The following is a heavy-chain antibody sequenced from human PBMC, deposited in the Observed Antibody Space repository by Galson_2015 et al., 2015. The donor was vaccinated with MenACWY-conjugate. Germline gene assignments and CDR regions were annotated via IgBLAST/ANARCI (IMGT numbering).Heavy chain of an antibody. Sequence: QSGAEVKKPGESLTISCKGSGYSFPSYWIGWVRQMPGKGLEWMGIIYPGDSDTRYSPSFQGQVTISADKSISTAYLQWSTLKASDTAMYYCARGTGGEYLDGSGYYYYFHYWGQGTLVTVSS. J-gene: IGHJ4*02. D-gene: IGHD3-22*01. CDR1: GYSFPSYW. V-gene: IGHV5-51*01. CDR2: IYPGDSDT. CDR3: ARGTGGEYLDGSGYYYYFHY.